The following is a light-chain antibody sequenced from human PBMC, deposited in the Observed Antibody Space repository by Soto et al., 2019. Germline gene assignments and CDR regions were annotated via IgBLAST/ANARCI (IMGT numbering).Light chain of an antibody. J-gene: IGKJ4*01. CDR1: QSLSSN. CDR2: GTS. Sequence: EIVMTQSPATLSVSPGERVTLSCRASQSLSSNLAWYQQKPGQAPRLLIYGTSTRATGIPARFSGSGSGTEFTLTISSLQSEDFAVYYWQQYNNWPLTFGGGTKVEIK. CDR3: QQYNNWPLT. V-gene: IGKV3-15*01.